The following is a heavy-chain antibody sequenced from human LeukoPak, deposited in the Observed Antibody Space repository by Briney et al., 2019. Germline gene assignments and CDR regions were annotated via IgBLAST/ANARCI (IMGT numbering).Heavy chain of an antibody. J-gene: IGHJ3*02. CDR1: GGSFSGYY. D-gene: IGHD3-22*01. CDR2: INHSGST. Sequence: SETLSLTCAVYGGSFSGYYWSWIRQPPGKGLEWIGEINHSGSTNYNPSLKSRVTISVDTSKNQFSLKLSSVTAADTAVYYCARSARITMIVVVPDAFDIWGQGTMVTVSS. V-gene: IGHV4-34*01. CDR3: ARSARITMIVVVPDAFDI.